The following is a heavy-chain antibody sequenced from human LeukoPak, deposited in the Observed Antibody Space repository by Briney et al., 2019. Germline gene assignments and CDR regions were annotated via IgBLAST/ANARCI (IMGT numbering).Heavy chain of an antibody. Sequence: QPGGSLRLSRVASGFTFSTSGIHWVRQSPGKGLDWVAFIRNDGNKKNYAESVKGRFTISRDNSKNTLYLQMDSLSAEDTAVYYCVKVDTWGQGTLVTVSS. CDR1: GFTFSTSG. J-gene: IGHJ4*02. CDR2: IRNDGNKK. V-gene: IGHV3-30*02. D-gene: IGHD5-18*01. CDR3: VKVDT.